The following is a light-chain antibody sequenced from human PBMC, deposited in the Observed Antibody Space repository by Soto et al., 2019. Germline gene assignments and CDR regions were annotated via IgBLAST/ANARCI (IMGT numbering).Light chain of an antibody. V-gene: IGKV3-11*01. CDR3: QQCNNWPPIT. J-gene: IGKJ5*01. CDR2: DAS. CDR1: QSVSHY. Sequence: EIVLTQSPATLSLSPGERATLSCRASQSVSHYLAWYQQRPGQAPRLLIYDASSRAPGIPARFSGSGSGTDLTHTISSLEPEDFAFYYCQQCNNWPPITFGQGTRLEIK.